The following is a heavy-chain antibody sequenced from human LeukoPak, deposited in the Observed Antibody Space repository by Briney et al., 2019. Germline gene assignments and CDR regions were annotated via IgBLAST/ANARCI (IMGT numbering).Heavy chain of an antibody. CDR3: ARIAVAGSGWFDP. D-gene: IGHD6-19*01. V-gene: IGHV4-38-2*01. J-gene: IGHJ5*02. CDR1: GYSISSGYY. CDR2: IYHSGST. Sequence: PSETLSLTCAVSGYSISSGYYWGWIRQPPGKGLEWIGSIYHSGSTYYNPSLKSRVTISVDTSKNQFSLKLSSVTAADTAVYYCARIAVAGSGWFDPWGQGTLVTVSS.